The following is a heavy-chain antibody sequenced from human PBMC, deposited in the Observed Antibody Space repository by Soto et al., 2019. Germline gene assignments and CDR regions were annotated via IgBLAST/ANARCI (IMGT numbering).Heavy chain of an antibody. CDR1: GGSLTGYY. Sequence: SETLSLTCVVYGGSLTGYYWSWIRQPPGRGLEWIGEINPTGSPKYNPSLMSRVTISVDTSKNQFSMKLSSVTAADTAVFYCARSREQWLVDAFDIWGQGTMVTISS. CDR2: INPTGSP. CDR3: ARSREQWLVDAFDI. V-gene: IGHV4-34*01. D-gene: IGHD6-19*01. J-gene: IGHJ3*02.